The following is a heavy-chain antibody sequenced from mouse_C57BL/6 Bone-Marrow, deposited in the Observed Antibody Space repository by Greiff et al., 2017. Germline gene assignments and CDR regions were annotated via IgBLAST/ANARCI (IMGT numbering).Heavy chain of an antibody. J-gene: IGHJ2*01. CDR2: IHPNSGST. Sequence: QVQLQQPGAELVKPGASVKLSCKASGYTFTSYWMHWVKQRPGQGLEWIGMIHPNSGSTNYNEKFKSKATLTVDKSSSTAYMQLSSLTSEDSAVYYCAREGGWLLRVDYWGQGTTLTVSS. CDR3: AREGGWLLRVDY. D-gene: IGHD2-3*01. V-gene: IGHV1-64*01. CDR1: GYTFTSYW.